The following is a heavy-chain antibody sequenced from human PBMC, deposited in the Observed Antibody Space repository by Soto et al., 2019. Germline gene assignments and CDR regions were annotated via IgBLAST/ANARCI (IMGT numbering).Heavy chain of an antibody. D-gene: IGHD3-22*01. J-gene: IGHJ4*02. CDR2: IIPIFGTA. CDR3: AREQDYYDSSGYYYGAPFDY. V-gene: IGHV1-69*13. CDR1: GGTFSSYA. Sequence: ASVKVSCKASGGTFSSYAISWVRQAPGQGLEWMGGIIPIFGTANYAQKFQGRVTITADESTSTAYMELSSLRSEDTAVYYCAREQDYYDSSGYYYGAPFDYWGQGTLVTVSS.